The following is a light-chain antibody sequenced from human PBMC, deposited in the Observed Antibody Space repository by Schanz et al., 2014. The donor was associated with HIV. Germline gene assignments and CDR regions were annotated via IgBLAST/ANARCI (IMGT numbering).Light chain of an antibody. CDR2: END. V-gene: IGLV1-51*01. J-gene: IGLJ2*01. Sequence: QSVLTQPPSVSAAPGQKGIISRSGGVSNIGNNYVSWYQQLPATAPKVLIYENDRRTSGISDRFSGSKSGTSATLAIAGLQTGDEADYFCGTWDSSLSAVVFGGGTKLTVL. CDR1: VSNIGNNY. CDR3: GTWDSSLSAVV.